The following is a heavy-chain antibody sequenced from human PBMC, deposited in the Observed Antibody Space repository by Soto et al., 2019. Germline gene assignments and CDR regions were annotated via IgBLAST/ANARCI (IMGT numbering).Heavy chain of an antibody. CDR1: GFIFTSFG. D-gene: IGHD4-4*01. V-gene: IGHV3-30*18. Sequence: HVQLVESGGGVVQPGTSLKLSCATSGFIFTSFGMHWLRQAPGKGLEWVAVISYDVIDENYADSVKGRFAISRDKSKSTRYLHMNTLRVEDTAVYYCAKDLRKMATVAPAVAWAQGTLVTVSA. CDR2: ISYDVIDE. J-gene: IGHJ4*02. CDR3: AKDLRKMATVAPAVA.